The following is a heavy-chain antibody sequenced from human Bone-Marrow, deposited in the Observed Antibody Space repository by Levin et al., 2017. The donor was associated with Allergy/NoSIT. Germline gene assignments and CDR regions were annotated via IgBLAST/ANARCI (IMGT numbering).Heavy chain of an antibody. Sequence: KISCQASGGTFSSYAISWVRQAPGQGLEWMGGIIPIFGTANYAQKFQGRVTITADESTSTAYMELSSLRSEDTAVYYCAMGDYSNYGTGYYWGQGTPVTVSS. J-gene: IGHJ4*02. D-gene: IGHD4-11*01. CDR1: GGTFSSYA. CDR3: AMGDYSNYGTGYY. CDR2: IIPIFGTA. V-gene: IGHV1-69*01.